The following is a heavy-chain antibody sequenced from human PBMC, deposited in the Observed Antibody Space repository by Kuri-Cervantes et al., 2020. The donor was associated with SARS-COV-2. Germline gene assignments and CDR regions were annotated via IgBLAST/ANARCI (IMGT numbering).Heavy chain of an antibody. CDR2: INHSGST. V-gene: IGHV4-34*01. Sequence: GSLRLSCAVYGGSFSGYYWSWIRQPPGKGLEWIGEINHSGSTNYNPSLKSRVIISVDTSKNQFSLKLSSVTAADTAVYYCARGPPNYDFWSGYKSAFDYWGQGTLVTVSS. J-gene: IGHJ4*02. CDR3: ARGPPNYDFWSGYKSAFDY. CDR1: GGSFSGYY. D-gene: IGHD3-3*01.